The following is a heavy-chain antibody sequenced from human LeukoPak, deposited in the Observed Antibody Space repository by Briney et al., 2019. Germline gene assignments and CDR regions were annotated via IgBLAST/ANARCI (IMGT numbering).Heavy chain of an antibody. CDR3: ARKSYYDSSED. CDR1: GYTFTGYY. CDR2: INPNSGGT. J-gene: IGHJ4*02. D-gene: IGHD3-22*01. V-gene: IGHV1-2*06. Sequence: ASVKVSCKASGYTFTGYYMHWVRQAPGQGLEWMGRINPNSGGTNYAQKFQGRVTMTWDTSISTAYMELSRLRSDDTAVYYCARKSYYDSSEDWGQGTLVTVSS.